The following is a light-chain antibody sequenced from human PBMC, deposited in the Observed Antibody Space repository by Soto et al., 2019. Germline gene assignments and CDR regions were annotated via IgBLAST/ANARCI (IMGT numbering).Light chain of an antibody. J-gene: IGKJ1*01. CDR1: QSISSF. CDR2: AAS. CDR3: QQSYSSPRT. Sequence: IQMTQSPSSVSASVGDRVTITCRASQSISSFLNWYQHKPGKAPKLLIYAASSLQSGVPSRFSGSGAGTDFTLTISSLQPEDFATYYCQQSYSSPRTFGQGTKVDIK. V-gene: IGKV1-39*01.